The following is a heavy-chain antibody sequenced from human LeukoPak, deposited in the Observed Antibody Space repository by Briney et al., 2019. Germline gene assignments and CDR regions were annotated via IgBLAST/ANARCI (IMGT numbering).Heavy chain of an antibody. J-gene: IGHJ4*02. CDR2: IWYDGSNK. Sequence: GRSLRLSCEASGFTFSSYGMHWVRQAPGKGLEWVAVIWYDGSNKYYADSVKGRFTISRDNSKNTLYLQMNSLRAEDTAVYYCARGTLWFGELSHIFDYWGQGTLVTVSS. D-gene: IGHD3-10*01. CDR3: ARGTLWFGELSHIFDY. V-gene: IGHV3-33*01. CDR1: GFTFSSYG.